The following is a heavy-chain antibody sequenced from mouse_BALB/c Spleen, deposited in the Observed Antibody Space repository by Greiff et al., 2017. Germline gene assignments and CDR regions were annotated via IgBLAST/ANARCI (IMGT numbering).Heavy chain of an antibody. J-gene: IGHJ2*01. CDR1: GFTFSSFY. CDR2: INSNGGST. D-gene: IGHD1-1*01. Sequence: EVQGVESGGGLVKLGGSLKLSCAASGFTFSSFYMSWVRQTPEKRLELVAAINSNGGSTYYPDTVMGRFTISRDNAKNTLYLQMSSLKSEDTALYYCARLLRGNYFDYWGQGTTLTVSS. V-gene: IGHV5-6-2*01. CDR3: ARLLRGNYFDY.